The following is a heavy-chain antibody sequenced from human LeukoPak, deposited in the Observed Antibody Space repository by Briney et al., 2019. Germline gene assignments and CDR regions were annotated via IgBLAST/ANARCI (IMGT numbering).Heavy chain of an antibody. CDR3: ARAGQRLPHDAFDI. CDR1: GFTFSSYE. Sequence: GGSLRLSCAASGFTFSSYEMNWVRQAPGKGLEWVSIFYTSGSTYYTDSVKGRFTISRDSSKNTVYLQMDSLRAEDTAVYYCARAGQRLPHDAFDIWGQGTTVTVSS. D-gene: IGHD6-25*01. J-gene: IGHJ3*02. V-gene: IGHV3-53*01. CDR2: FYTSGST.